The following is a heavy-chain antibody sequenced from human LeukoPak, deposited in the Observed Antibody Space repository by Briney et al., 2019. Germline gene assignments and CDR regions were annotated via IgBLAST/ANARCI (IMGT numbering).Heavy chain of an antibody. V-gene: IGHV4-30-2*01. CDR1: GGSISSGGYY. CDR2: IYHSGST. CDR3: ARKGIAAAGKEELFDY. J-gene: IGHJ4*02. Sequence: SETLSLTCTVSGGSISSGGYYWSWIRQPPGKGLEWIGYIYHSGSTYYNPSLKSRVTISVDRSKNQFSLKLSSVTAADTAVYYCARKGIAAAGKEELFDYWGQGTLVTVSS. D-gene: IGHD6-13*01.